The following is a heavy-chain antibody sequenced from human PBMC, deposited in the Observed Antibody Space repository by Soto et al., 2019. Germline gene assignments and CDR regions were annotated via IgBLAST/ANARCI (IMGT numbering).Heavy chain of an antibody. J-gene: IGHJ6*02. V-gene: IGHV1-69*01. CDR1: GGTFGSYA. Sequence: QVPLVQTGAEVKKPGSSVKVSCKASGGTFGSYAISWVRQAPGHGLEWMGGIIPIPGTANYAQKFQGRVTIAADESTSTAYMELSSLRSEDTAVYYCARSQGSSTSLEIYYYYYYGMDVWGQGTTVTVSS. D-gene: IGHD2-2*01. CDR3: ARSQGSSTSLEIYYYYYYGMDV. CDR2: IIPIPGTA.